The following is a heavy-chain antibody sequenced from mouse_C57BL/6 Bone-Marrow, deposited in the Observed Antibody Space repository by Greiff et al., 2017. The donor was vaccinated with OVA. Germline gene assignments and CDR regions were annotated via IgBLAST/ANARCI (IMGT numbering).Heavy chain of an antibody. Sequence: VQLQQPGAELVKPGASVKMSCKASGYTFTSYWITWVKQRPGQGLEWIGDIYPGSGSTNYNEKFKSKATLTVDTSSSTAYMQLSSLTSEDAAVYYCARCDYGSSLWFAYRGQGTLVTVSA. CDR1: GYTFTSYW. CDR2: IYPGSGST. CDR3: ARCDYGSSLWFAY. J-gene: IGHJ3*01. D-gene: IGHD1-1*01. V-gene: IGHV1-55*01.